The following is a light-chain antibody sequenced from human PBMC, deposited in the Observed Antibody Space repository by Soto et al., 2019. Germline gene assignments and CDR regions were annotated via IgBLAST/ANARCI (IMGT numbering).Light chain of an antibody. CDR3: QYIHSIPIT. V-gene: IGKV1-39*01. J-gene: IGKJ5*01. CDR1: QSVSSD. CDR2: AAS. Sequence: DIQMTQSPSSLSASVGDRVTITCRASQSVSSDLNWYQQKAGKAPKLLIYAASSLQSGVPSRFSGSGSGTHFILTISSLQPEDFATYYCQYIHSIPITFGQGTRLEIK.